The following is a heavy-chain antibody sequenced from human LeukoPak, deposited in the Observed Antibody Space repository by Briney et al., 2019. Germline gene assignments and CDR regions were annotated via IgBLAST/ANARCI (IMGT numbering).Heavy chain of an antibody. CDR3: AKGGYYDRFDY. CDR1: GFTFSSYA. D-gene: IGHD3-10*02. Sequence: PGGSLRLSCAASGFTFSSYAMSWIRRAPGKGLEWVSSISGSGGSTYYADSVKGRFTISRDNSKNTLYLQMNSLRAEDTAVYYCAKGGYYDRFDYWGQGTLVTVSS. J-gene: IGHJ4*02. CDR2: ISGSGGST. V-gene: IGHV3-23*01.